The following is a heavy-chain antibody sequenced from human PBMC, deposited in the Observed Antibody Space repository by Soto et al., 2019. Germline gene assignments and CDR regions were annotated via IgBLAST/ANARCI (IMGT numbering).Heavy chain of an antibody. CDR1: GFTFSSYA. D-gene: IGHD6-25*01. J-gene: IGHJ4*02. V-gene: IGHV3-23*01. CDR2: ISGGGGST. CDR3: AKGGYGGKFEY. Sequence: EVQLLESGGGLVQPGGSLRLSCAASGFTFSSYAMNWVRQAPGKGLEWVSAISGGGGSTYIADSVKGRFTISRDNSKNTLYLQMNSLRAEDTAVYYCAKGGYGGKFEYWGQGTLVTVSS.